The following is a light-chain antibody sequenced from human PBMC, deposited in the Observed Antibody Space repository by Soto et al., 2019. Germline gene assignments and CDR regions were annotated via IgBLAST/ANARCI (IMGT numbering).Light chain of an antibody. Sequence: DIQMTQSPSTLSGSVGXRVTITYRASQTISSWLAWYQQKPGKAPKLLIYKASTLKSGVPSRFSGSGSGTEFTLTISSLQPDDFATYYCQHYNSYSEAFGQGTKV. CDR3: QHYNSYSEA. CDR2: KAS. V-gene: IGKV1-5*03. CDR1: QTISSW. J-gene: IGKJ1*01.